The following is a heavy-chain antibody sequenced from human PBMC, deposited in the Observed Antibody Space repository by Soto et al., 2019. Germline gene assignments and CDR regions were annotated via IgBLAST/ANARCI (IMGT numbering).Heavy chain of an antibody. V-gene: IGHV1-18*01. CDR1: GYTFTSYA. CDR2: ISAYNGNT. Sequence: ASVKVSCKASGYTFTSYAMHWVRQAPGQGLEWMGWISAYNGNTNYAQKLQGRVTMTTDTSTSTAYMELRSLRSDDTAVYYCARDYGYCTNGVCSVLYYYYYYGMDVWGQGTTVTVS. J-gene: IGHJ6*02. D-gene: IGHD2-8*01. CDR3: ARDYGYCTNGVCSVLYYYYYYGMDV.